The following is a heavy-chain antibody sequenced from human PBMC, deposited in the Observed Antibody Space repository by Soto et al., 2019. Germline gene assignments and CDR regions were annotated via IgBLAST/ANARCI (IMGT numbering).Heavy chain of an antibody. J-gene: IGHJ4*02. CDR2: IWYDGSKI. V-gene: IGHV3-33*06. Sequence: QVQLVESGGGVVQPGRSLRLSCAASGFIFSTYVMHWVRQAPGKGLEWVAVIWYDGSKIYYADSVKGRFTISRDNSNNTPYLEMDNLRAEDNAVYFWAKDPNRNFVAYFDYRGQGTLVTVSS. CDR3: AKDPNRNFVAYFDY. CDR1: GFIFSTYV. D-gene: IGHD4-4*01.